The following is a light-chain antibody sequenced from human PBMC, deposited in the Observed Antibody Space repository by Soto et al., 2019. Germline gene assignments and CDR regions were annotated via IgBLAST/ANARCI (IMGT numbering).Light chain of an antibody. CDR3: QQYGSSPLT. Sequence: ETVMTQSPATLSVSPGERATLSCWASQSVSSDLAWYQQKPGQAPRLLIYDTSSRATGIPDRFSGSGSGTDFTLTISRLEPEDFAVYYCQQYGSSPLTLGGGTKVDIK. V-gene: IGKV3-20*01. J-gene: IGKJ4*01. CDR1: QSVSSD. CDR2: DTS.